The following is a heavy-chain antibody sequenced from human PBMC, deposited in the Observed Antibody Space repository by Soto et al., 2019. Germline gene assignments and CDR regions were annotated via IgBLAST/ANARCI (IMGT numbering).Heavy chain of an antibody. Sequence: ASVKVSCKTSGYTFINYGISWVRQAPGQGPEWMGWISPYNDDTKYAQKFQGRVTMTTDTSTRTAYMEMRSLRSDDTAIYYCARDDEHGSYCDLGYWGQGTLVTVSS. CDR1: GYTFINYG. V-gene: IGHV1-18*01. D-gene: IGHD3-10*01. J-gene: IGHJ4*02. CDR2: ISPYNDDT. CDR3: ARDDEHGSYCDLGY.